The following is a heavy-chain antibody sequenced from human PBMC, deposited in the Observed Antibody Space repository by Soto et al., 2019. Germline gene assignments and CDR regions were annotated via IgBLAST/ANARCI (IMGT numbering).Heavy chain of an antibody. J-gene: IGHJ4*02. CDR1: GGSFSGYY. D-gene: IGHD6-13*01. CDR3: ARGRKEYSSTWYVY. CDR2: LNHSGST. Sequence: QVQLQQWGAGLLLSSETLSLLCAVYGGSFSGYYWSWIRQSPGTGMEWIGELNHSGSTNYNPSLKSRVIIALHTSKNQFSLKLSSVTAADTAVYYCARGRKEYSSTWYVYWGQGALITVPS. V-gene: IGHV4-34*01.